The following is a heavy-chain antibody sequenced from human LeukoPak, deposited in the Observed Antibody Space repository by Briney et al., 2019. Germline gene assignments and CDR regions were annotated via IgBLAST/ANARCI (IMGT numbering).Heavy chain of an antibody. CDR3: AKWVVTAHNWFDP. J-gene: IGHJ5*02. CDR2: ISGSGGST. D-gene: IGHD2-21*02. Sequence: GGSLGLLCAASGFTFSSYAMSWVRQAPGKGLEWVLAISGSGGSTYYADSVKGRFTISRDNSKHTLYLQMNSLRAEDTAVYYCAKWVVTAHNWFDPWGQGTLVTVSS. CDR1: GFTFSSYA. V-gene: IGHV3-23*01.